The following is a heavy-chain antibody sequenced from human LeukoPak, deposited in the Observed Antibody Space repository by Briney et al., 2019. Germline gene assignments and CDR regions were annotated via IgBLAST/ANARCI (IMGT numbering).Heavy chain of an antibody. CDR1: GFTFNSYA. J-gene: IGHJ4*02. CDR3: AKDYCYYGLPGY. CDR2: ISGIGVST. D-gene: IGHD4-11*01. V-gene: IGHV3-23*01. Sequence: GGSLILSCAASGFTFNSYAMSWVRQAPGKGLEGVSSISGIGVSTYYADSVKGRFTISRDNSKNTLYLQMNSLRAEDTAVYYCAKDYCYYGLPGYWGQGTLVTVSS.